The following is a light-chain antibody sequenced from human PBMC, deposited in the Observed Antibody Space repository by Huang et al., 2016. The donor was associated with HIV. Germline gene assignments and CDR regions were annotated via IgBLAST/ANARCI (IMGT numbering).Light chain of an antibody. CDR3: QQYATLPYT. CDR2: DAS. J-gene: IGKJ2*01. CDR1: QDITNY. V-gene: IGKV1-33*01. Sequence: DIQMTQSPSSLSASVGDRVTITCQASQDITNYLNWYQQKPGKAPKLLIYDASDLETGVPSRFSGGGSGTDFTFTISSLQPEDFAIYYCQQYATLPYTFGQGTKL.